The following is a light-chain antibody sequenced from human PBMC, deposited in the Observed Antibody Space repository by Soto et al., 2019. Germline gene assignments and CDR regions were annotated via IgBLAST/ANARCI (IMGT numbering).Light chain of an antibody. CDR1: QSINTF. Sequence: EVLLTQSPATLSVSPGESVTLSCRASQSINTFLAWYQQKPGQAPRLLIYDASYRAAGIPARFSGRGSGTDFTLTISRLEPEDFAVYYCHHFGSLPETFGQGTNVE. V-gene: IGKV3-20*01. J-gene: IGKJ1*01. CDR3: HHFGSLPET. CDR2: DAS.